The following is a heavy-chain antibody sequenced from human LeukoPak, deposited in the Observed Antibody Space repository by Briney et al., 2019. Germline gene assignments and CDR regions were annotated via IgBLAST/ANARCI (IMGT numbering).Heavy chain of an antibody. Sequence: GGSLRLSCAASGFTFSSYEMNWVRQAPGKGLEWVSYIISSGSTIYYADSVEGRFTISRDNAKNSLYLQMNSLRVEDTAVYYCAREVGTGDYLHYYYYMDVWGKGTTVTVSS. CDR2: IISSGSTI. V-gene: IGHV3-48*03. J-gene: IGHJ6*03. D-gene: IGHD4-17*01. CDR1: GFTFSSYE. CDR3: AREVGTGDYLHYYYYMDV.